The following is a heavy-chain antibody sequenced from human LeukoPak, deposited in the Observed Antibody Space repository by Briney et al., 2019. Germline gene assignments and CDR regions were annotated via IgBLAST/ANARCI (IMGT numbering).Heavy chain of an antibody. V-gene: IGHV3-53*01. CDR2: SYRSGSA. CDR1: GFTGSSNY. J-gene: IGHJ6*03. D-gene: IGHD4-17*01. Sequence: AGSLRLSCAASGFTGSSNYMSWVRQAPGKGLEWVSGSYRSGSAYYADSVKGRFTISRDNSKNTLYLQMDSLRAEDTAVYYCATSGDPRGYYYYYMDVWGKGTTGTASS. CDR3: ATSGDPRGYYYYYMDV.